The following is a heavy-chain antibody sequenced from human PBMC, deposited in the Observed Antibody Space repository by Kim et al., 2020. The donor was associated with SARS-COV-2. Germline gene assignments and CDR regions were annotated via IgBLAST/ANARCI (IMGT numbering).Heavy chain of an antibody. CDR2: IYYSGST. V-gene: IGHV4-31*03. Sequence: SETLSLTCTVSGGSISSGGYYWSWIRQHPGKGLEWIGYIYYSGSTYYNPSLKSRVTISVDTSKNQFSLKLSSVTAADTAVYYCARVGVIAAAGTYNWFDPWGQGTLVTVSS. D-gene: IGHD6-13*01. CDR3: ARVGVIAAAGTYNWFDP. CDR1: GGSISSGGYY. J-gene: IGHJ5*02.